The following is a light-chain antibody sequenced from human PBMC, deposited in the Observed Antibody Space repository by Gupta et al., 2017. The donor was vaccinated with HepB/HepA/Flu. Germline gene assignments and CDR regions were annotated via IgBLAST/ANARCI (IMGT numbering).Light chain of an antibody. Sequence: DIVLTQSPLSLPVTPGEPASISCRSSQSLLHSNGFTYLDWYLQKPGQSPQLLLSLGAHRAPGVPDRISGSGSGTDVTLKISRVEAEDVGVYYCMQPLHTPWTFGQGTKVEIK. J-gene: IGKJ1*01. CDR3: MQPLHTPWT. V-gene: IGKV2-28*01. CDR2: LGA. CDR1: QSLLHSNGFTY.